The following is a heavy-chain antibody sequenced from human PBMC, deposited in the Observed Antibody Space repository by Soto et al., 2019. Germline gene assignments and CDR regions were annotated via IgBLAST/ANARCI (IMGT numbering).Heavy chain of an antibody. CDR2: INPSSGTT. J-gene: IGHJ4*02. V-gene: IGHV1-46*01. Sequence: QVQLVQSGAEMKQPGASVKLSCQASGYIFIHCFMRWVRQAPGQGLEWMGGINPSSGTTTYAQKFQGRVTVTRDTSTSTVYMELSSLGSGDTPMYYCARSLGETTSLFDYWGQGSLVTVSA. CDR1: GYIFIHCF. D-gene: IGHD1-26*01. CDR3: ARSLGETTSLFDY.